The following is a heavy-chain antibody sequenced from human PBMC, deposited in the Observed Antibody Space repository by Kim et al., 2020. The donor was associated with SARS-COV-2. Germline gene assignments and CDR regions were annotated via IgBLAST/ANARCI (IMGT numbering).Heavy chain of an antibody. CDR1: GFTFSSYS. J-gene: IGHJ6*02. CDR2: ISSSSSTI. V-gene: IGHV3-48*02. CDR3: AREEDYGDYAGSRYYYYGMDV. Sequence: GGSLRLSCAASGFTFSSYSMNWVRQASGKGLEWVSYISSSSSTIYYADSVKGRFTISRDNAKNSLYLQMNSLRDEDTAVYYCAREEDYGDYAGSRYYYYGMDVWGQGTTVTVSS. D-gene: IGHD4-17*01.